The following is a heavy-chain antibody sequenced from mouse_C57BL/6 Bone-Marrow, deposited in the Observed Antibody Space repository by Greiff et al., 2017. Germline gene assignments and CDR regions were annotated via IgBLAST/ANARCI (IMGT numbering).Heavy chain of an antibody. V-gene: IGHV5-17*01. Sequence: DVKLVESGGGLVKPGGSLKLSCAASGFTFRDYGMHWVRQAPEKGLAWVAYISSGSSTIYYADTVKGRFTISRDNAKNTLFLQMTSLRSEDTAMYYCAKNYYGSSLYWYFDVWGTGTTVTVSS. D-gene: IGHD1-1*01. CDR3: AKNYYGSSLYWYFDV. CDR1: GFTFRDYG. CDR2: ISSGSSTI. J-gene: IGHJ1*03.